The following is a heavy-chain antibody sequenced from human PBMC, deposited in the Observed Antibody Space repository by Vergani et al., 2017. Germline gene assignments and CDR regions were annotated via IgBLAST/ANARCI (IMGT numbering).Heavy chain of an antibody. CDR1: GFTFSSYS. CDR3: ARDRAMCSGGSCYYGPRWDAVDI. V-gene: IGHV3-48*02. J-gene: IGHJ3*02. CDR2: ISSSSSTI. D-gene: IGHD2-15*01. Sequence: EVQLVESGGGLVQPGGSLRLSCAASGFTFSSYSMNWVRQAPGKGLEWVSYISSSSSTIYYADSVKGRFTISRDNAKNSLYLQMNSLRDEDTAVYYCARDRAMCSGGSCYYGPRWDAVDIWGQGTMVTVSS.